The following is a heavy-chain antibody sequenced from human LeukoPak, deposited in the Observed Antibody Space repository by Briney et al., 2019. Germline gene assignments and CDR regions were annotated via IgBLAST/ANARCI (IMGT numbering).Heavy chain of an antibody. CDR1: GFTFSSYS. CDR2: ISSSSSYI. Sequence: GGSLRLSCAASGFTFSSYSMTCVRQAPGKGLEWVSSISSSSSYIYYADSVKGRFTISRDNAKNSLYLQMNSLRAEDTAVYYCAREVAAMAHSFDYWGQGPLVTVSS. D-gene: IGHD5-18*01. J-gene: IGHJ4*02. V-gene: IGHV3-21*01. CDR3: AREVAAMAHSFDY.